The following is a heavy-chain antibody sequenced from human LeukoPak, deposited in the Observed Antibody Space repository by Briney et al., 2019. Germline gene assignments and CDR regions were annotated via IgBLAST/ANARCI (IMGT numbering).Heavy chain of an antibody. V-gene: IGHV4-59*01. J-gene: IGHJ4*02. CDR3: AREPLEGIAAAGTLDY. CDR1: GGSISSYY. D-gene: IGHD6-13*01. Sequence: MSSETLSLTCTVSGGSISSYYWSWIRQPPGKGLEWIGYIYYSGSTNYNPSLKSRVTISVDTSKNQFSLKLSSVTAADTAVYYCAREPLEGIAAAGTLDYWGQGTLVTVSS. CDR2: IYYSGST.